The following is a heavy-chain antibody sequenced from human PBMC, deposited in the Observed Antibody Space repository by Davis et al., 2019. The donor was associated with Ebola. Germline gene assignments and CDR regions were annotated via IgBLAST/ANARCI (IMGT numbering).Heavy chain of an antibody. D-gene: IGHD2/OR15-2a*01. CDR3: TRILPGY. CDR2: INTDGSST. V-gene: IGHV3-74*01. CDR1: GVTLSKYW. Sequence: ESPMIPCAAPGVTLSKYWVHCVRQAPGTVLVWVSRINTDGSSTAYADSVKGRFTISRDNDKDTLYLQMNSLRAEDTAVYYCTRILPGYWGQGTLVTVSS. J-gene: IGHJ4*02.